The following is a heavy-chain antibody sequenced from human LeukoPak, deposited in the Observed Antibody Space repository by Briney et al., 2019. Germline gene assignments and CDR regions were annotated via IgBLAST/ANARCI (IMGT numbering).Heavy chain of an antibody. D-gene: IGHD6-19*01. Sequence: ASVKVSCKASGYTFTSYGISWVRQAPGQGLEWMGSISAYNGNTNYAQKLQGRVTMTTDTSTSTAYMELRSLRSDDTAVYYCARDFGPYSSEKRGYYYYGMDVWGQGTTVTVSS. CDR1: GYTFTSYG. CDR3: ARDFGPYSSEKRGYYYYGMDV. V-gene: IGHV1-18*01. CDR2: ISAYNGNT. J-gene: IGHJ6*02.